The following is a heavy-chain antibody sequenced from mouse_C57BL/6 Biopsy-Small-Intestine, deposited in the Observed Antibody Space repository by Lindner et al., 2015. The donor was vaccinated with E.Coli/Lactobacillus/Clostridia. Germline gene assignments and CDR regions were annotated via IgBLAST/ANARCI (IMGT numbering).Heavy chain of an antibody. CDR1: GYTFTGYW. V-gene: IGHV1-9*01. J-gene: IGHJ4*01. CDR3: ARKLGYAMDY. Sequence: VQLQESGAELMKPGASVKLSCKATGYTFTGYWIEWVKQRPGHGLEWFGEILPGSGSANYNEKFKGKATFTTDTSSNTAHMQLRSLTTEDSAIYYCARKLGYAMDYWGQGTSVTVSS. D-gene: IGHD4-1*01. CDR2: ILPGSGSA.